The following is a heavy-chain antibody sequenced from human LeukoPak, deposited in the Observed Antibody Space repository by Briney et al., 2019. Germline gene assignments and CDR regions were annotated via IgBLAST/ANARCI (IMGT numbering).Heavy chain of an antibody. D-gene: IGHD7-27*01. Sequence: GGSLRLSCVASGFTFSKAWMSWVRQAPGKGLEWVGRVKSKTDGGTADYAAPVKGRFTISRDDSKNTLYLQMNSLKTEDTAVYYCTTGNWVFDYWGRGTLVTVSS. V-gene: IGHV3-15*01. J-gene: IGHJ4*02. CDR1: GFTFSKAW. CDR2: VKSKTDGGTA. CDR3: TTGNWVFDY.